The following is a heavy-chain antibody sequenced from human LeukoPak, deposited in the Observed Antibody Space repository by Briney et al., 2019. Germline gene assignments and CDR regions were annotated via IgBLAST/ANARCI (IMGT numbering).Heavy chain of an antibody. V-gene: IGHV4-38-2*02. CDR1: GYSISSGYY. CDR3: AGLDAHGVGAFDI. CDR2: IYHSGST. Sequence: SETLSLTCTVSGYSISSGYYWGWIRQPPGKGLEWIGSIYHSGSTYYNPSLKSRVTISVDTSKNQFSLKLSSVTAADTAVYYCAGLDAHGVGAFDIWGQGTMVTVSS. J-gene: IGHJ3*02. D-gene: IGHD1-1*01.